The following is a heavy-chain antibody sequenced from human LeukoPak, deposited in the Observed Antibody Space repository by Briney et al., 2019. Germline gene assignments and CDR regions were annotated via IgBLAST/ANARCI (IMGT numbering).Heavy chain of an antibody. D-gene: IGHD3-10*01. Sequence: SETLSLTCAVYGGSFSGYYWSWIRQPPGKGLEWIGEINHSGSTNYYPSLKSRVTISVDTSKNQFSLKLSSVTAADTAVYYCARDGDTMVRGVIGWFDPWGQGTLVTVSS. J-gene: IGHJ5*02. V-gene: IGHV4-34*01. CDR3: ARDGDTMVRGVIGWFDP. CDR1: GGSFSGYY. CDR2: INHSGST.